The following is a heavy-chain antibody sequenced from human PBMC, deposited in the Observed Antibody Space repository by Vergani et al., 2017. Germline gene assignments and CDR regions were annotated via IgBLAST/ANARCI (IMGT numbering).Heavy chain of an antibody. V-gene: IGHV4-61*02. Sequence: QVQLQESGPGLVRPSQTLSLTCTVSGGSISSGSYYWSWFRQPAGKGLEWIGRFYTGGGSSYNPSLKSRVTISVDTSKNQFSLQLSSVTAADTAVYYCARDPLYSTTWPFLLLDMDVWGQGTTVTVSS. CDR3: ARDPLYSTTWPFLLLDMDV. CDR1: GGSISSGSYY. CDR2: FYTGGGS. J-gene: IGHJ6*02. D-gene: IGHD6-13*01.